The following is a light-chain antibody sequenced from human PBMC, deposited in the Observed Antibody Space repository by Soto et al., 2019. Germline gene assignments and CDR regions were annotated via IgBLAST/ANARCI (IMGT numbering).Light chain of an antibody. CDR2: DVS. CDR1: SSDVGGYKY. V-gene: IGLV2-14*03. J-gene: IGLJ1*01. Sequence: QSALTQPASVSGSPGQSITISCTGTSSDVGGYKYVSWYQQHPGKAPKLMIYDVSNRPSGVSNRFSGSKSGNTASLTISGLQAEDEADHYCSSYTRTSTLAVFGSGTKLTVL. CDR3: SSYTRTSTLAV.